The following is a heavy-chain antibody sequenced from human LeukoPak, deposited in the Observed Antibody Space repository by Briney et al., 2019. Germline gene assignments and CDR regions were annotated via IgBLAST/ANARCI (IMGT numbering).Heavy chain of an antibody. CDR1: GYSISSGYY. CDR3: ARDREAGYYFDY. CDR2: IYHSGST. V-gene: IGHV4-38-2*02. D-gene: IGHD6-19*01. J-gene: IGHJ4*02. Sequence: SETLSLTCAVSGYSISSGYYWGWIRQPPGKGLEWIGSIYHSGSTYYNPSLKSRVTLSVDTSKNQFSLKLSSVTAADTAVYYCARDREAGYYFDYWGQGTLVTVSS.